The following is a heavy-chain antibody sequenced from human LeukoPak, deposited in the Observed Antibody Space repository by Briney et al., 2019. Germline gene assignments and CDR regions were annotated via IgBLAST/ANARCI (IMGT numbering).Heavy chain of an antibody. CDR1: GGSISSGSYY. CDR3: ARTACDFWSGSGKSPYYFDY. D-gene: IGHD3-3*01. J-gene: IGHJ4*02. Sequence: SQTLSLTCTVSGGSISSGSYYWSWIRQPAGKGLEWIGRIYTSGSTNYNPSLKSRVTISVDTSKNQFSLKLSSVTAADTAVYYCARTACDFWSGSGKSPYYFDYWGQGTLVTVSS. CDR2: IYTSGST. V-gene: IGHV4-61*02.